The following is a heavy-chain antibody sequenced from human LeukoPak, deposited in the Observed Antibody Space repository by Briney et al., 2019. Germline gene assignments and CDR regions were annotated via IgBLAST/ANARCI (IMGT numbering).Heavy chain of an antibody. CDR1: GGSISSSSYY. CDR2: IYYSGTS. D-gene: IGHD3-10*01. CDR3: ARRHRGLYYFDY. V-gene: IGHV4-39*01. Sequence: SETLSLTCTVSGGSISSSSYYWGWIRQPPGKGLEWIGSIYYSGTSYYNPSLKSRVTISVDTSKKQFTLKLSSVTAADTAVYYCARRHRGLYYFDYWGQGTLVTVSS. J-gene: IGHJ4*02.